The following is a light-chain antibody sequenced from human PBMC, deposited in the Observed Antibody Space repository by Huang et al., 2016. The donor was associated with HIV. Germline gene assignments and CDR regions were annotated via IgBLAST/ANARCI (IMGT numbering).Light chain of an antibody. CDR1: QSVSSN. V-gene: IGKV3-15*01. CDR2: CAS. Sequence: ELVMTQSPATLSVSPGERATLSCRDSQSVSSNLVWYQQKPGQAPRLLIYCASTRATGVPARFSGSGSGTEFTLTISSLQSEDFAVYYCQQYNNWPLTFGGGTKVEIK. CDR3: QQYNNWPLT. J-gene: IGKJ4*01.